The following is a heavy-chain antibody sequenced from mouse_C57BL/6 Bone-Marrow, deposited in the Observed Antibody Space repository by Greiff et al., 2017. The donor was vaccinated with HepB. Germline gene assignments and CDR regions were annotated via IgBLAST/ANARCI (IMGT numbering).Heavy chain of an antibody. D-gene: IGHD1-1*01. J-gene: IGHJ3*01. CDR2: IYPSDSET. Sequence: VQLQQPGAELVRPGSSVKLSCKASGYTFTSYWMDWVKQRPGQGLEWIGNIYPSDSETHYNQKFKDKATLTVDKSSSTAYMQLSSLTSEDSAVYYCARSDYGSNAYWGQGTLVTVSA. CDR1: GYTFTSYW. CDR3: ARSDYGSNAY. V-gene: IGHV1-61*01.